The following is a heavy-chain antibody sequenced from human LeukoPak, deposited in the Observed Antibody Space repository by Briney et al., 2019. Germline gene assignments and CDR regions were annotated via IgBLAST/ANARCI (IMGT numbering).Heavy chain of an antibody. V-gene: IGHV1-2*02. CDR1: GYTFTGYY. CDR3: ARDGVVVPAALDY. J-gene: IGHJ4*02. Sequence: ASVNVSCKASGYTFTGYYMHWVRQAPGQGLEWMGWINPNSGGTNYAQKFQGRVTMPRDTSISTAYMELSRLRSDDTAVYYCARDGVVVPAALDYWGQGTLVTVSS. D-gene: IGHD2-2*01. CDR2: INPNSGGT.